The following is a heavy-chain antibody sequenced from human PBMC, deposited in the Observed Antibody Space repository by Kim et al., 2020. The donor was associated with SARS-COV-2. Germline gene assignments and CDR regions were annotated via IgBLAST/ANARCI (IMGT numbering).Heavy chain of an antibody. V-gene: IGHV4-59*13. CDR3: AREGAYSSGYYVFDY. CDR1: GGSISSYY. Sequence: SETLSLTCTVSGGSISSYYWSWIRQPPGKGLEWIGYIYYSGSTNYNPSLKSRVTISVDTSKNQFSLKLSSVTAADTAVYYCAREGAYSSGYYVFDYWGQGTLVTVSS. J-gene: IGHJ4*02. D-gene: IGHD3-22*01. CDR2: IYYSGST.